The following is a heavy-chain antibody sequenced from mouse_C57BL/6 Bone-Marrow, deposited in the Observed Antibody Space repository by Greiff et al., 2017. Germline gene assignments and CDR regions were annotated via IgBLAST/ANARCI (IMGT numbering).Heavy chain of an antibody. D-gene: IGHD1-1*01. V-gene: IGHV1-64*01. CDR2: IHPTSGST. CDR3: ARRVMTTVVAHWYFDV. J-gene: IGHJ1*03. CDR1: GYTFTSYW. Sequence: VQLQQPGAELVKPGASVKLSCQASGYTFTSYWMHWVKQRPGQGLEWIGMIHPTSGSTNNNAKFRSKDTLTVDHSSSTAYMQFSSLTSEDAAVYYCARRVMTTVVAHWYFDVWGTGTTVTVSS.